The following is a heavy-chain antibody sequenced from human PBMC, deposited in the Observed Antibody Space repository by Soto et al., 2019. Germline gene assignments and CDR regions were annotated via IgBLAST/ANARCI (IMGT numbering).Heavy chain of an antibody. Sequence: ESLKISCHVSGYSFTTYWLAWVRQMPGKGMEYMGIIYPGDSDTRYSPSFQGQVTISADKSVNTAYLQWTSLKASDTAIYYCARARVSTPRLEDPFDIWGQGTMVTVSS. CDR2: IYPGDSDT. V-gene: IGHV5-51*01. J-gene: IGHJ3*02. D-gene: IGHD5-12*01. CDR1: GYSFTTYW. CDR3: ARARVSTPRLEDPFDI.